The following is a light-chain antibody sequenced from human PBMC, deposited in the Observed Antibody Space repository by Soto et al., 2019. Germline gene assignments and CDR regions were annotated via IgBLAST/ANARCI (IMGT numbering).Light chain of an antibody. V-gene: IGLV2-14*03. CDR1: SSDVGAYNY. Sequence: QSALTQPASVSGSPGQSITISCTGTSSDVGAYNYVSWYQQHPGKAPKLMIYEVTHRPAGISDRFSASKSGNTASLTISGLQAEDEADYYCNSLRVNHLYVFGSGTKLTVL. CDR2: EVT. J-gene: IGLJ1*01. CDR3: NSLRVNHLYV.